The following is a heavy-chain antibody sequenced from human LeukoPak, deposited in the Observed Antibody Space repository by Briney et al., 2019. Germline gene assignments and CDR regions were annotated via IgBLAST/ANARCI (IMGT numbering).Heavy chain of an antibody. Sequence: GESLKISCKGSENSFTSYWIGWVRQMPGKGLEWMGIIYPGDSDTRYCPSFQGQVTISADKSISTAYLQWSSLKASDTAKYYSLRYSGGYSNSWGAYYYYYMDVWGKGTTVTVSS. V-gene: IGHV5-51*01. J-gene: IGHJ6*03. D-gene: IGHD6-13*01. CDR3: LRYSGGYSNSWGAYYYYYMDV. CDR1: ENSFTSYW. CDR2: IYPGDSDT.